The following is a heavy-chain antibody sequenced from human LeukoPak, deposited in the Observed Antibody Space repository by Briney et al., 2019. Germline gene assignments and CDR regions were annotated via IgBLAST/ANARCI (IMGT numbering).Heavy chain of an antibody. CDR1: GYIFSNYG. V-gene: IGHV1-2*02. CDR2: INPNSGGT. Sequence: ASVKVSCKASGYIFSNYGINWVRQAPGQGLEWMGWINPNSGGTNYAQKFQGRVTMTRDTSISTAYMELSRLRSDDTAVYYCARPPHYDILTGYPHDAFDIWGQGTMVTVSS. J-gene: IGHJ3*02. CDR3: ARPPHYDILTGYPHDAFDI. D-gene: IGHD3-9*01.